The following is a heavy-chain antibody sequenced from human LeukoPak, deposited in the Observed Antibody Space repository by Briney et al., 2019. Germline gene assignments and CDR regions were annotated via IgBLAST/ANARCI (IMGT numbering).Heavy chain of an antibody. CDR1: GYHFTRNW. D-gene: IGHD2-2*01. J-gene: IGHJ4*02. Sequence: GESLKISCKASGYHFTRNWIAWLRHVPGQGLEWMGFIFPGDSDTRYNPSFQGHVTISADKSETTAVLQWASLRASDTAIYYCAICPYSASYSWYFDNWGQGTQVIVST. CDR3: AICPYSASYSWYFDN. V-gene: IGHV5-51*01. CDR2: IFPGDSDT.